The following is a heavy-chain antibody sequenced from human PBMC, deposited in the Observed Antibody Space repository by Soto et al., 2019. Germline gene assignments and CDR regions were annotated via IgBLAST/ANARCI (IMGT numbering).Heavy chain of an antibody. CDR1: GYTFTSYA. CDR2: INAGNGNT. V-gene: IGHV1-3*01. D-gene: IGHD1-7*01. J-gene: IGHJ6*02. Sequence: GASVKVSCKASGYTFTSYAMHWVRQAPGQRLEWMGWINAGNGNTKYSQKFQGRVTITRDTSASTAYMELSSLRSEDTAVYYCARAGPPITGTRLNRYHYYGMDVWGQGTTVTVSS. CDR3: ARAGPPITGTRLNRYHYYGMDV.